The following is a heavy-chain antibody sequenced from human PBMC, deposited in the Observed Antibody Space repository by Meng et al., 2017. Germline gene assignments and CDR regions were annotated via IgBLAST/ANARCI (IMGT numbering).Heavy chain of an antibody. V-gene: IGHV3-73*01. J-gene: IGHJ3*02. Sequence: EVPLFGSGGGLVQPGGSLKLSCAVSGVSFSDSDIHWGRQASGKGLEWVGRIGGRPKSYAAAYAAPVRGRFTISRDDSRNTAYLQMNSLKTEDSAVYYCTIYIRGHIWGQGTMVTVSS. CDR3: TIYIRGHI. D-gene: IGHD6-19*01. CDR1: GVSFSDSD. CDR2: IGGRPKSYAA.